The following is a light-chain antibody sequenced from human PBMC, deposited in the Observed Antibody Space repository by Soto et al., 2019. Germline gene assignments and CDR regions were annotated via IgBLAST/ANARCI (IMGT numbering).Light chain of an antibody. V-gene: IGKV3-20*01. CDR3: HQYGGSPRT. CDR1: QSVSSNF. Sequence: EIVLTQSPGTLSLSPGERATLSCRASQSVSSNFLAWYQQRPGQAPRLLIYCASNRATGVPDRFSGSGSGTDFTLTISSLEPEDFAVYYCHQYGGSPRTFGQGTKVDI. J-gene: IGKJ1*01. CDR2: CAS.